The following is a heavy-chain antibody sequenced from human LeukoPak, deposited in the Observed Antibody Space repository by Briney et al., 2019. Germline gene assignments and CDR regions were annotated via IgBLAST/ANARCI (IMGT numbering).Heavy chain of an antibody. Sequence: ASVKVSCKASGYTFTGYYMHWVRQAPGQGLEWMGWINPNSGGTNYAQKVQGRVTMTRDTSISTAYMELSRLRSDDTAVYYCASCRDIFGPAGDYWGQGTLVTVSS. J-gene: IGHJ4*02. D-gene: IGHD3-3*01. CDR3: ASCRDIFGPAGDY. V-gene: IGHV1-2*02. CDR2: INPNSGGT. CDR1: GYTFTGYY.